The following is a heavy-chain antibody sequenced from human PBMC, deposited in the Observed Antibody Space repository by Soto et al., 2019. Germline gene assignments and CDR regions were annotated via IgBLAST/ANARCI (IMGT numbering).Heavy chain of an antibody. Sequence: QVQLVQSGAEVKKPGASVKISCKASGYTFTRYPMNWVRQAPGQRLEWMGWINPDNGNTKSSQKFQDRVIITRDTSASTAYMDLSSLRSEDTAVDYCARGIATGQLDPWGQGTLVTVSS. J-gene: IGHJ5*02. V-gene: IGHV1-3*01. D-gene: IGHD2-15*01. CDR2: INPDNGNT. CDR3: ARGIATGQLDP. CDR1: GYTFTRYP.